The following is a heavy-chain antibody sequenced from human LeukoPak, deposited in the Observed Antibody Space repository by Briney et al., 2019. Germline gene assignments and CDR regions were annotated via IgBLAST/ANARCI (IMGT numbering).Heavy chain of an antibody. CDR1: GYTFTGYY. CDR3: AREDGEGSGSYYRGHYYYMDV. Sequence: ASVKVSCKASGYTFTGYYMHWVRQAPGQGLEWMGWINPNSGGTNYAQKFQDRVTMTRDTSISTAYMELSRLRSDDTAVYYCAREDGEGSGSYYRGHYYYMDVWGKGTTVTVSS. J-gene: IGHJ6*03. CDR2: INPNSGGT. V-gene: IGHV1-2*02. D-gene: IGHD3-10*01.